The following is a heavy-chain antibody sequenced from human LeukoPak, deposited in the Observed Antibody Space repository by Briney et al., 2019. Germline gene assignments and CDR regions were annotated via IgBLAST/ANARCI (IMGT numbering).Heavy chain of an antibody. J-gene: IGHJ4*02. V-gene: IGHV3-23*01. CDR2: ISGSGGST. D-gene: IGHD6-13*01. CDR1: GFTFSSYA. CDR3: AKEVSPGIAAAGTHDY. Sequence: PGGSLRLSCAASGFTFSSYAMSWVRQAPGKGLEWVGAISGSGGSTYYADYVKGRFTISRDNSKNTLYLQMNSLRAEDTAVYYCAKEVSPGIAAAGTHDYWGQGTLVTVSS.